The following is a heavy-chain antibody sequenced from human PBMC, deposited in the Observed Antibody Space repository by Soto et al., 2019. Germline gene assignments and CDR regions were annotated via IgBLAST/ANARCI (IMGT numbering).Heavy chain of an antibody. V-gene: IGHV4-30-2*01. CDR1: GGSISSGGYS. J-gene: IGHJ6*02. Sequence: SETLSLTCAVSGGSISSGGYSWSWIRQPPGKGLEWIGYIYHSGSTYYNPSLKSRVTISVDRSKNQFSLKLSSVTAADTAVYYCARGALYYYYGMDVWGQGTTVTVSS. CDR2: IYHSGST. CDR3: ARGALYYYYGMDV.